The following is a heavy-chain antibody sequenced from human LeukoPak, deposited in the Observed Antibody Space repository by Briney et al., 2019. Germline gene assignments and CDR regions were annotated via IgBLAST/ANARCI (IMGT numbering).Heavy chain of an antibody. J-gene: IGHJ4*02. CDR1: GCSISTYG. V-gene: IGHV4-59*01. D-gene: IGHD1-1*01. Sequence: SETLSLTWTVSGCSISTYGWSWIRQPPGKGLEWIGYMYYSEGTNYNPSLKSRITTSLDTSKNQFSLKLSSVPAADTAVYYCARVGSGSFDYWGQGTLVTVSS. CDR2: MYYSEGT. CDR3: ARVGSGSFDY.